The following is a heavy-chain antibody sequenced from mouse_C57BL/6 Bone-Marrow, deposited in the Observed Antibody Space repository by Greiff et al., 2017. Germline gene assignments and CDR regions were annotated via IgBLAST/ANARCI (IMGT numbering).Heavy chain of an antibody. CDR1: GFNIKDDY. Sequence: EVQLQESGAELVRPGASVKLSCTASGFNIKDDYMHWVKQRPEQGLEWIGWVDPENGDTEYASKFQGKATITADTSSNTAYLQLSSLTSEDTAVYYCTTLYYYAMDYWGQGTSVTVSS. CDR3: TTLYYYAMDY. V-gene: IGHV14-4*01. CDR2: VDPENGDT. J-gene: IGHJ4*01.